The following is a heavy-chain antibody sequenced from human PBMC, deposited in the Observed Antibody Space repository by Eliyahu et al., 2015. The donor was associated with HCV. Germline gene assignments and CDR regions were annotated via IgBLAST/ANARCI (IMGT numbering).Heavy chain of an antibody. J-gene: IGHJ3*01. CDR2: IVVGRGTT. CDR1: XXXFADSX. CDR3: ASTILAAATAAFDV. V-gene: IGHV1-58*02. D-gene: IGHD2-15*01. Sequence: QKQLVQSGPEVKKPGTXVTVSCXASXXXFADSXMQXVRQARGQSPEWIGWIVVGRGTTRYAQSFQDRVTITRDMSASAVYLEVSRLRSEDTAMYYCASTILAAATAAFDVWGQGTMVTVSS.